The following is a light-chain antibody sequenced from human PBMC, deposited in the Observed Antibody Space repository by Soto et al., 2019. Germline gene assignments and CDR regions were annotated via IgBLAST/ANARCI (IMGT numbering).Light chain of an antibody. CDR1: SSDVGDHDY. J-gene: IGLJ2*01. V-gene: IGLV2-14*03. CDR2: DVY. CDR3: TSYISSSTLVV. Sequence: QSALTQPASVSGSPGQSITISCTGTSSDVGDHDYVSWYQQHPGKAPKLMIYDVYNRPSGVSDRFSGSKSGNTASLTISGLQAEDEADYYCTSYISSSTLVVFGGGTKVTVL.